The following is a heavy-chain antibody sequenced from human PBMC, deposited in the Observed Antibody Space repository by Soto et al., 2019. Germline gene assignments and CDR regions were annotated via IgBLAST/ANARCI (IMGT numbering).Heavy chain of an antibody. CDR3: ARIPIVADPFPYYYYMDV. D-gene: IGHD2-15*01. Sequence: SETLSLTCTVSGGSISSYYWGWIRQPPGKGLEWIGYIYYSGSTNYNPSLKSRVTISVDTSKNQFSLKLSSVTAADTAVYYCARIPIVADPFPYYYYMDVWGKGTTVTAP. CDR1: GGSISSYY. CDR2: IYYSGST. J-gene: IGHJ6*03. V-gene: IGHV4-59*01.